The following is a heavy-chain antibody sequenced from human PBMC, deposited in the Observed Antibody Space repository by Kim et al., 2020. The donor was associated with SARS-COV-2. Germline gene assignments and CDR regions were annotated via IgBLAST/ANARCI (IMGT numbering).Heavy chain of an antibody. Sequence: GGSLRLSCAASGRKVRNYAMHWVRQAPGKGLEWMAVISHDGSKEYYGDSVKGRFTISRDNSRNTLSLQMNSLRGEDTAVYSCVKDREYCSGVTCYNGILDHWGQGTLVTVSS. J-gene: IGHJ4*02. CDR1: GRKVRNYA. CDR2: ISHDGSKE. V-gene: IGHV3-30*18. CDR3: VKDREYCSGVTCYNGILDH. D-gene: IGHD2-15*01.